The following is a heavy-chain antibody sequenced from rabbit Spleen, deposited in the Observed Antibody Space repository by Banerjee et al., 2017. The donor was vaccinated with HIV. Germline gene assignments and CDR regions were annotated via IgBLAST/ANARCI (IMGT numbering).Heavy chain of an antibody. CDR1: GFSFSNSDY. V-gene: IGHV1S45*01. CDR2: IAGSSSDFT. J-gene: IGHJ6*01. Sequence: QEQLVASGGGLVTPAGSLKLSCTASGFSFSNSDYMCWVRQAPGKGLEWISCIAGSSSDFTYSATWAKGRFTISKTSSTTVTLQMTSLTVADTATYFCARDTSSSFSSYGMDLWGPGTLVTVS. CDR3: ARDTSSSFSSYGMDL. D-gene: IGHD1-1*01.